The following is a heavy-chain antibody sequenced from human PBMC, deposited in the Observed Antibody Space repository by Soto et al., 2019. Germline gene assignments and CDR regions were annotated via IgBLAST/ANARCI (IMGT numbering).Heavy chain of an antibody. D-gene: IGHD3-22*01. V-gene: IGHV4-34*01. Sequence: SETLSLTCAVYGGSFSGYYWSWIRQPPGKGLEWVGEINHSGSTNYNPSLKSRVTISVDTSKNQFSLKLSSVTAADTAVYYCARAGDSSGYYYDYWGQGTLVTVSS. CDR2: INHSGST. CDR1: GGSFSGYY. J-gene: IGHJ4*02. CDR3: ARAGDSSGYYYDY.